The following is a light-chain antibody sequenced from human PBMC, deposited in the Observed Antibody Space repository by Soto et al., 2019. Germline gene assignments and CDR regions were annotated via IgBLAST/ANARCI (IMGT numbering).Light chain of an antibody. V-gene: IGKV3-20*01. J-gene: IGKJ1*01. CDR1: QTVRNNY. CDR2: DAS. Sequence: VLTHSPCPLSLSPGDRATLSCTASQTVRNNYLAWYQQKPGQAPRLLIYDASSRATGIPDRFSGGGSGTDVTLTISRLETEDFAVYYCQQYNNWPWTFGQGTKVDIK. CDR3: QQYNNWPWT.